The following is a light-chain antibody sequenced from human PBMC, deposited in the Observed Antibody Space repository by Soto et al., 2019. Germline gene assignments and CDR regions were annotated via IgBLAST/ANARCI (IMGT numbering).Light chain of an antibody. CDR2: DVI. CDR1: TIDVGGYDY. Sequence: QSALTQPRSVSGSPGQSVTISCTGTTIDVGGYDYVSWYQQHPGKAPKLMIYDVIKRPSGVPDRFSGSKSGNTASLTISGLQAEDEADYYCCSYAGGYTFGVFGGGTELTVL. CDR3: CSYAGGYTFGV. V-gene: IGLV2-11*01. J-gene: IGLJ2*01.